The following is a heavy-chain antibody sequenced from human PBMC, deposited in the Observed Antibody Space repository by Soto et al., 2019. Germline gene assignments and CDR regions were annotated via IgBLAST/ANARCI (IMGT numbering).Heavy chain of an antibody. CDR3: AREHSNSWRFDY. J-gene: IGHJ4*02. CDR1: GYTFTSYD. V-gene: IGHV1-8*01. CDR2: MNPNSGNT. Sequence: QVQLVQSGAEVKKPGASVKVSCKASGYTFTSYDINWVRQATGQGLEWMGWMNPNSGNTGYAQKFQGRVTMTRNTSLSTAYMELSSLRSEETAVYYCAREHSNSWRFDYWGQGTRVNVSS. D-gene: IGHD6-13*01.